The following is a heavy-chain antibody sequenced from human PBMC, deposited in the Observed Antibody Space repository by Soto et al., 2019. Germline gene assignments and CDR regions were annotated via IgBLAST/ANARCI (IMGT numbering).Heavy chain of an antibody. CDR3: TSDLTTVTNVYYNYYYGMDV. D-gene: IGHD4-4*01. V-gene: IGHV3-33*01. CDR1: WFTFSSYG. J-gene: IGHJ6*02. Sequence: PGGSLRLSCAASWFTFSSYGMHWVRQAPGKGLEWVAVIWYDGSNKYYADSVKCRVTISRDNSKNQLYLQMNSLRAEDTAGDYWTSDLTTVTNVYYNYYYGMDVWGQGTTVTVSS. CDR2: IWYDGSNK.